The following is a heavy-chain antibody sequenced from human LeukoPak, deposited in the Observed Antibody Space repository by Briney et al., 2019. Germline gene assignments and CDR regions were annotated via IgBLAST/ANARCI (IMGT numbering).Heavy chain of an antibody. CDR3: AKDAQRGFDYSNSLEH. D-gene: IGHD4-11*01. J-gene: IGHJ5*02. CDR2: ICSDATNQ. CDR1: EFTFSHFA. V-gene: IGHV3-33*06. Sequence: GTSLRLSCEASEFTFSHFAMHWVRQAPGKGLEWVAVICSDATNQYYADSVKGRFTISRDDFRKTVSLQMDGMGVEDTAVYYCAKDAQRGFDYSNSLEHWGQGSLVTVSS.